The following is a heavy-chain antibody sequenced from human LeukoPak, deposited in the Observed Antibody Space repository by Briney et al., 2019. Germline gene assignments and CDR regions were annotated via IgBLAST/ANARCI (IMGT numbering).Heavy chain of an antibody. D-gene: IGHD3-22*01. J-gene: IGHJ3*02. V-gene: IGHV4-31*11. CDR3: ASRHYYESSGYYSDAFDI. CDR1: GGSFSGYY. Sequence: SETLSLTCAVYGGSFSGYYWSWIRQHPGKGLEWIGYIYYSGITCYNPSLKSRVTISVDTSKNQFSLKLNSVTAADTAVYYCASRHYYESSGYYSDAFDIWGQGTMVTVSS. CDR2: IYYSGIT.